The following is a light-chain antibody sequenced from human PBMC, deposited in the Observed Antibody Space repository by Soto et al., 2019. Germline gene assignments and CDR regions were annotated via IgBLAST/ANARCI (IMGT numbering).Light chain of an antibody. CDR2: DVS. Sequence: DIVLTQSPGTLSLSPGERATLSCRSSQSVSSNYLAWYQQKPDQAPRLVIYDVSGRATGILDRFSGSGSGTEFTLTISRLEPDDSAVYYCQQYGISPTFGQGTKVEIK. V-gene: IGKV3-20*01. CDR1: QSVSSNY. J-gene: IGKJ1*01. CDR3: QQYGISPT.